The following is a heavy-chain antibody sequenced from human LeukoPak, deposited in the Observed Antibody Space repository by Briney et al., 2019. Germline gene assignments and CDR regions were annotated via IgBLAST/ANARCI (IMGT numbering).Heavy chain of an antibody. CDR3: AREIRLGY. D-gene: IGHD6-13*01. CDR1: GFTLSNFG. Sequence: GGSLRLSCAATGFTLSNFGMHWVRQAPGKGLEWVAVISYDGSKKYYSDSVKGRFTISRDNAKDSLYLQMHSLRVEDTAVYYCAREIRLGYWGQGSLVTVSS. V-gene: IGHV3-30*03. J-gene: IGHJ4*02. CDR2: ISYDGSKK.